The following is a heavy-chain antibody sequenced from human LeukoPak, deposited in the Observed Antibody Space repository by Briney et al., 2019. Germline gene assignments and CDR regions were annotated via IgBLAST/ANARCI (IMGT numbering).Heavy chain of an antibody. CDR2: ITRDGSDT. CDR3: VRASRRFAVASGEFDI. D-gene: IGHD6-19*01. CDR1: GFIFSSHW. V-gene: IGHV3-74*01. J-gene: IGHJ3*02. Sequence: GGSLRLSCAASGFIFSSHWMYWVRQVPGKGLVWVSHITRDGSDTNYADSVKGRFTTSRDNAKNTLYLQLNSLRVEDTAVYYCVRASRRFAVASGEFDIWGRGTMVIVSS.